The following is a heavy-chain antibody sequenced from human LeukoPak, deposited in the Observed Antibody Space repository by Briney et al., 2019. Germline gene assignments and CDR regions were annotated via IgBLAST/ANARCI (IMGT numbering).Heavy chain of an antibody. CDR2: IYYSGST. Sequence: SETLSLTCTVSGGSISSYYWSWIRQPPGKGLEWIGYIYYSGSTNYNPSLKSRVTISVDTSKNQFSLKPSSVTAADTAVYYCARDRRVGANPSYYYGMDVWGQGTTVTVSS. D-gene: IGHD1-26*01. CDR1: GGSISSYY. J-gene: IGHJ6*02. V-gene: IGHV4-59*01. CDR3: ARDRRVGANPSYYYGMDV.